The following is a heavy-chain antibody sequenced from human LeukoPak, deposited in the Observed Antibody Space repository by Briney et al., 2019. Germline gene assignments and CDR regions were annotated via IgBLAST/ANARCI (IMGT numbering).Heavy chain of an antibody. CDR2: FDPEDGEP. D-gene: IGHD4-17*01. CDR3: AKSHGDYGLLDY. Sequence: GASVKVSCKASGYTFTGYYMHWVRQAPGKGLEWMGGFDPEDGEPIYAQKFQGRLSMTEDTSKDTGYMELRTLRSEDTALYYCAKSHGDYGLLDYWGQGTLVTLSS. CDR1: GYTFTGYY. V-gene: IGHV1-24*01. J-gene: IGHJ4*02.